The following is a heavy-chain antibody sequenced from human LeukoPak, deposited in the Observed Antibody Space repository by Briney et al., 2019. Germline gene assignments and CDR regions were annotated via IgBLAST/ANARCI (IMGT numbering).Heavy chain of an antibody. CDR2: IYYSGST. CDR1: GGSISSYY. Sequence: SETLSLTCTVSGGSISSYYWSWIRQPPGKGLEWLGYIYYSGSTNYNPSLKSRVTISVDTSKNQFSLKLNSVTAADTAVYYCARGGQGLVTRFDYWGQGTLVTVSS. D-gene: IGHD6-19*01. V-gene: IGHV4-59*01. J-gene: IGHJ4*02. CDR3: ARGGQGLVTRFDY.